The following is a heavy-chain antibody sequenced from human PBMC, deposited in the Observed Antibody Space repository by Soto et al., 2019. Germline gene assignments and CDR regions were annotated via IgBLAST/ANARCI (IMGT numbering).Heavy chain of an antibody. D-gene: IGHD6-13*01. J-gene: IGHJ4*02. Sequence: SETLSLTCTVSGGSISRGGYFWSWIRQHPGKGLGWIGYIYHTGSTNYNPSLKSRVTISVDTSKNQFSLRLTSVTAADTAVYYCARPRIPAAGSSWGQGTLVTVSS. V-gene: IGHV4-31*03. CDR1: GGSISRGGYF. CDR2: IYHTGST. CDR3: ARPRIPAAGSS.